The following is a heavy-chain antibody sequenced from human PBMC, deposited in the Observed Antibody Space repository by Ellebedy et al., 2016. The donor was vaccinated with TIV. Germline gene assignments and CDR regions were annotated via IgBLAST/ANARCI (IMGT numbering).Heavy chain of an antibody. CDR3: ARKVPAPTTVPPNWYFDL. J-gene: IGHJ2*01. D-gene: IGHD4-17*01. V-gene: IGHV3-23*01. CDR1: GFTFSSYA. Sequence: GESLKISCVASGFTFSSYAMSWVRQAPGKGLEWVSGISGSGGSTYYADSVKGRFTIARDNSKNTLYLQMNSLRAEDTAVYYCARKVPAPTTVPPNWYFDLWGRGTLVTVSS. CDR2: ISGSGGST.